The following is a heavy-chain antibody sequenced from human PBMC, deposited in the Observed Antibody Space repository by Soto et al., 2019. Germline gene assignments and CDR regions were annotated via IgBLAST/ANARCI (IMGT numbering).Heavy chain of an antibody. CDR1: GGSISPYY. CDR3: ARAEIKFDFWSGYYRGQGWFDP. Sequence: PSETLSLTCTVSGGSISPYYWSWIRQPPGKGLERIGYIFHSGSSNYNPSLKSRVTISVDTSKNQFSLKLSSVTAADTAVYYCARAEIKFDFWSGYYRGQGWFDPWGQGTLVTVSS. CDR2: IFHSGSS. J-gene: IGHJ5*02. D-gene: IGHD3-3*01. V-gene: IGHV4-59*13.